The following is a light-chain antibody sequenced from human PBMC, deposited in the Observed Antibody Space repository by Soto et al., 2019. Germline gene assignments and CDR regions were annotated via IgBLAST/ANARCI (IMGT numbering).Light chain of an antibody. J-gene: IGKJ1*01. Sequence: DIQMTQSPSSLSASVGDRVTITCRASQSISSYLNWYQQKPGKVPKLLIYAASSLQSGVPSRFSGSGSGTDFTLTISGLKPDDFTTYYCQQYTSYSRAFGQGTKVDIK. CDR3: QQYTSYSRA. V-gene: IGKV1-17*01. CDR2: AAS. CDR1: QSISSY.